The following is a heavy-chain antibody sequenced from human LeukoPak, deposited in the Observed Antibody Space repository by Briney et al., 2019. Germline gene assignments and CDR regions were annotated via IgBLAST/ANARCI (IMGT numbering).Heavy chain of an antibody. D-gene: IGHD4-17*01. Sequence: SETLSLTCAVSGYSISSGYYWGWIRQPPGKGLEWIGSIYHSGSTYYNLSLKSRVTISVDTSKNQFSLKLSSVTAADTAVYYCASLTTWVDYWGQGTLVTVSS. CDR2: IYHSGST. CDR1: GYSISSGYY. CDR3: ASLTTWVDY. V-gene: IGHV4-38-2*01. J-gene: IGHJ4*02.